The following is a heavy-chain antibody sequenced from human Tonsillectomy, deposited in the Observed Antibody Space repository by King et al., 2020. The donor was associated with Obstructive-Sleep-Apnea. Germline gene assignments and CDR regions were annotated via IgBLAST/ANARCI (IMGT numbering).Heavy chain of an antibody. CDR1: GFTFSSFA. CDR3: AKALGFSQFDYSFDY. V-gene: IGHV3-23*04. J-gene: IGHJ4*02. Sequence: QLVQSGGGLVQPGGSLRLSCAASGFTFSSFAMSWVRQAPGKGLEWVSGISGSGRSTYYADSVKGRFTISRDNSENTLYLQMNSLRAEDTAVYYCAKALGFSQFDYSFDYWGQGTLVTVSS. D-gene: IGHD5-18*01. CDR2: ISGSGRST.